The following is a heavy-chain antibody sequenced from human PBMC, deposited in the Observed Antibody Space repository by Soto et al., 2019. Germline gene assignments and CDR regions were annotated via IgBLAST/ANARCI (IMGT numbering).Heavy chain of an antibody. CDR2: ISGFNGNT. CDR1: GYTFNFYG. J-gene: IGHJ4*02. Sequence: ASVKVSCKASGYTFNFYGITWVRQAPGQGLEWMGGISGFNGNTNYAADLQGRVTMTTDTSTSTAYMELRGLRSDDTAVYYCARSGVSSGHESPDFDSWGQGTLVTVSS. D-gene: IGHD6-25*01. CDR3: ARSGVSSGHESPDFDS. V-gene: IGHV1-18*01.